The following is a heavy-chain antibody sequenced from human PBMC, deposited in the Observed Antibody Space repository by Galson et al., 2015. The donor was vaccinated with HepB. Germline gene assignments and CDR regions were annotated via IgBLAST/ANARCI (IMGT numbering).Heavy chain of an antibody. CDR3: ARVMPIVGVPAAIRRFDP. CDR2: ISAYNGNT. CDR1: GYTFPSYG. V-gene: IGHV1-18*04. J-gene: IGHJ5*02. Sequence: SVKVSCKASGYTFPSYGISWVRQAPGQGLEWMGWISAYNGNTNYAQKLQGRVTMTTDTSTSTAYMELRSLRSDDTAVYYCARVMPIVGVPAAIRRFDPWGQGTLVTVSS. D-gene: IGHD2-2*01.